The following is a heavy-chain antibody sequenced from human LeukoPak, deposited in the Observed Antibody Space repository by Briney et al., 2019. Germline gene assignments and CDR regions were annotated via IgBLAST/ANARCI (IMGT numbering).Heavy chain of an antibody. CDR2: IYYSGST. CDR3: ARRHKRITMVRGATAGFDY. J-gene: IGHJ4*02. Sequence: SETLSLTCTVSGGSISSYYWSWIRQPPGKGLEWIGYIYYSGSTNYNPSLKSRVTISVDTSKNQFPLKLSSVTAADTAVYYCARRHKRITMVRGATAGFDYWGQGTLVTVSS. V-gene: IGHV4-59*12. CDR1: GGSISSYY. D-gene: IGHD3-10*01.